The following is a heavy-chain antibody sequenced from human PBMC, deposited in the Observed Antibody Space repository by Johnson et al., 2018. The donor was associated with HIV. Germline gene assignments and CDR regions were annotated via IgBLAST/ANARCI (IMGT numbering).Heavy chain of an antibody. D-gene: IGHD1-26*01. V-gene: IGHV3-30*18. CDR1: GFTFSSYG. Sequence: QVQLVESGGGVVQHGRSLRLSCVASGFTFSSYGMHWVRQTPGKGLEWVAGISYNGTNTWYADSVKGRVTISRDNSKNTLYLQLNSLGPEDTAVYYCVKDRGGRCSGSDLGRRVGAFAIWGQGRLGTDSS. J-gene: IGHJ3*02. CDR2: ISYNGTNT. CDR3: VKDRGGRCSGSDLGRRVGAFAI.